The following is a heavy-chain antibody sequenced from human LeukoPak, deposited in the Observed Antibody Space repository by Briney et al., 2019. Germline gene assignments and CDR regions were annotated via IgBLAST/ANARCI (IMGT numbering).Heavy chain of an antibody. J-gene: IGHJ4*02. CDR1: GFTFSSYE. CDR2: ISSSGNTI. CDR3: ARDLKYYDSSGFDY. V-gene: IGHV3-48*03. D-gene: IGHD3-22*01. Sequence: PGGSLRLSCAASGFTFSSYEMNWVRQAPGKGLERVSYISSSGNTIYYADSVKGRFTISRDNAKNSLYLQMNSLRAEDTAVYYCARDLKYYDSSGFDYWGQGTLVTVSS.